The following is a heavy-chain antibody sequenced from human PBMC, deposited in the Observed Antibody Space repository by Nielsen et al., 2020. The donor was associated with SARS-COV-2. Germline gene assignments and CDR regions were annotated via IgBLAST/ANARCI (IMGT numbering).Heavy chain of an antibody. Sequence: GESLKISCAASGFTFSSYAMSWVRQAPGKGLEWVSALSGSGGSTYNADSVKGRFTISRDNSKNTLYLQMNSLRAEDTAVYYCAKSPNGLAAVWGQGTLVTVSS. CDR2: LSGSGGST. V-gene: IGHV3-23*01. D-gene: IGHD6-13*01. CDR1: GFTFSSYA. J-gene: IGHJ4*02. CDR3: AKSPNGLAAV.